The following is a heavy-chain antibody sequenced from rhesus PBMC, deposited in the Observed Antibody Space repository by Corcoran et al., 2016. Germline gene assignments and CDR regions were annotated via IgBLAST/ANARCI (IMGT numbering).Heavy chain of an antibody. V-gene: IGHV3-184*01. J-gene: IGHJ4*01. CDR1: GFTFSDYY. Sequence: EVQLVESGGGLVQPGGSLRLSCAASGFTFSDYYMHWVRQAPGKGLGWVGFIMSKASGGTAEYAASVRGRFTISRDDSKSIVYLQMNTRKIEDTAVYYCTRAAAAWGQGVLVTVSS. CDR3: TRAAAA. CDR2: IMSKASGGTA. D-gene: IGHD6-31*01.